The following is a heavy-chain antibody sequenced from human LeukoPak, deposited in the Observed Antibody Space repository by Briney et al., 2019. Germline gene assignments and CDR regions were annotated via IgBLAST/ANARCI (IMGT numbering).Heavy chain of an antibody. CDR3: AKDRRATLYGEFDY. CDR1: GFTFSSYA. Sequence: GGSLRLSCAASGFTFSSYAMSWVRQAPGKGLEWVSAISGGGVGTYYADSVKGRFTFSRDNSKNTLYLQMNSPRAEDTAVYYCAKDRRATLYGEFDYWGQGTLVTVSS. D-gene: IGHD3-3*01. J-gene: IGHJ4*02. CDR2: ISGGGVGT. V-gene: IGHV3-23*01.